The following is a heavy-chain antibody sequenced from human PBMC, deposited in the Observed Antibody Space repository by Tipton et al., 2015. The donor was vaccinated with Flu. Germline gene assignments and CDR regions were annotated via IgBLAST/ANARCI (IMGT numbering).Heavy chain of an antibody. CDR2: IYSGGST. V-gene: IGHV3-53*01. CDR1: GFTVSSNY. J-gene: IGHJ4*02. Sequence: SLRLSCAASGFTVSSNYMSCVRQAPGKGLEWVSVIYSGGSTYYADSVKGRFTISSDNSKNTLYLQMNSLSAEDTAVYYCARMSRWATVTYYFDYWGQGTLVTVSS. D-gene: IGHD4-17*01. CDR3: ARMSRWATVTYYFDY.